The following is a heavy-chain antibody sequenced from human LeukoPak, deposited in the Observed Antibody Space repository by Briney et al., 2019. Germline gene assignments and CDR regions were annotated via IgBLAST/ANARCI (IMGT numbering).Heavy chain of an antibody. J-gene: IGHJ4*02. CDR3: ATGKIPLRYFDWLPHDY. CDR1: GYTFTSDG. Sequence: ASVKVSCKASGYTFTSDGISWVRQAPGQGLGWMGGISAYHGNTNYAQKLQGRVTMTTDTSTSTAYMELRSLRSADTAVYYCATGKIPLRYFDWLPHDYWGQGTLVTVSS. CDR2: ISAYHGNT. V-gene: IGHV1-18*04. D-gene: IGHD3-9*01.